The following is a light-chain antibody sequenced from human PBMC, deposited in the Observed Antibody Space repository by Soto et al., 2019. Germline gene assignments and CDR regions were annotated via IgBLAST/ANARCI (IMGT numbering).Light chain of an antibody. Sequence: DVQMTQSPSTLSASVGGRVTITCRASQSFSTWLAWYQQKPGNAPKLLIYKTSNLESGVPSRFSGSGSGTEFTLTISSLQPEDFGTYYCQQYNSYPYSFGQGTKLEIK. CDR2: KTS. V-gene: IGKV1-5*03. J-gene: IGKJ2*01. CDR3: QQYNSYPYS. CDR1: QSFSTW.